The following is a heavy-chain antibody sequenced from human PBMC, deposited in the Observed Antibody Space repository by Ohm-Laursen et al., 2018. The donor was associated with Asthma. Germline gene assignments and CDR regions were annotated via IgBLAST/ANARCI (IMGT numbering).Heavy chain of an antibody. CDR3: ARDQGGDYAFDI. J-gene: IGHJ3*02. V-gene: IGHV4-31*03. CDR2: IYYSGST. Sequence: SQTLSLTCTVSGGSISSGGYYWSWIRQHPGKGLEWIGYIYYSGSTYYNPSLKSRVTISVDTSKNQFSLKLSSVTAADTAVYYCARDQGGDYAFDIWGQGTMVTVSS. D-gene: IGHD2-21*02. CDR1: GGSISSGGYY.